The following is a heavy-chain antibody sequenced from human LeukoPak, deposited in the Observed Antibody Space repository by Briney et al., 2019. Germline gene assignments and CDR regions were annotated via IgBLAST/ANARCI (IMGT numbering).Heavy chain of an antibody. D-gene: IGHD5-18*01. J-gene: IGHJ5*02. CDR3: AREGYSYGYWFDP. V-gene: IGHV4-31*03. CDR2: IYYSGST. CDR1: GGSISSGGYY. Sequence: SETLSLTCTVSGGSISSGGYYWSRIRQHPGKGLEWIGYIYYSGSTYYNPSLKSRVTISVDTSKNQFSLKLSSVTAADTAVYYCAREGYSYGYWFDPWGQGTLVTVSS.